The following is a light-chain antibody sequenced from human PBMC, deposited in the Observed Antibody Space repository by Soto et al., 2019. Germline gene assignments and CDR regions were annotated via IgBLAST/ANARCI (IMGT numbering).Light chain of an antibody. CDR3: CSYAGRSTYV. J-gene: IGLJ1*01. V-gene: IGLV2-23*01. Sequence: QSALTQPASVSGSPGQSITISCTGTSSDVGSYNLVSWYQQHPGKAPKLMIYEGSKRPSGVSDRFSASKSGNTASLTISGLQAEDEADYYCCSYAGRSTYVFGTGTKLPS. CDR2: EGS. CDR1: SSDVGSYNL.